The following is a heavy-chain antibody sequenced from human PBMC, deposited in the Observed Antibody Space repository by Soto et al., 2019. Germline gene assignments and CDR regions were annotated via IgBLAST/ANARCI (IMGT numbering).Heavy chain of an antibody. CDR3: ARGIVVVPAAISRTYFDY. CDR1: GGSFSGYY. Sequence: PSETLSLTCDVYGGSFSGYYWSWIRQPTGKGLEWIGEINHSGSTNYNPSLKSRVTISVDTSKNQFSLKLSSVTAADTAVYYCARGIVVVPAAISRTYFDYWGQGTLVTVSS. J-gene: IGHJ4*02. D-gene: IGHD2-2*02. V-gene: IGHV4-34*01. CDR2: INHSGST.